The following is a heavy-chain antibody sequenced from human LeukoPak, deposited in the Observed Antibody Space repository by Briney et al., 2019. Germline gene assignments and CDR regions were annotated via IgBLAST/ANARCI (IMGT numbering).Heavy chain of an antibody. Sequence: SETLSLTCTVSGGSISSSSYYWGWIRQPPGKGLEWIGSIYYSGSTYYNPSLKSRVTISVDTSKNQFSLKLSSVTAADTAVYYCARDRPQLLWFGALLEAFDIWGQGTMVTGSS. V-gene: IGHV4-39*07. CDR1: GGSISSSSYY. CDR2: IYYSGST. D-gene: IGHD3-10*01. J-gene: IGHJ3*02. CDR3: ARDRPQLLWFGALLEAFDI.